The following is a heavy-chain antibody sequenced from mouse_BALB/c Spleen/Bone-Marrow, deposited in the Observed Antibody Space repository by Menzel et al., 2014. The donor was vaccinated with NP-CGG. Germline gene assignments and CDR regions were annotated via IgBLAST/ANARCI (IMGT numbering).Heavy chain of an antibody. CDR1: GDSITSGY. CDR3: ARLGGYYAWFAY. CDR2: ISYSDNT. D-gene: IGHD2-3*01. V-gene: IGHV3-8*02. Sequence: DVMLVESGPSLVKPSQTLSLTCSVTGDSITSGYWNWIRKFPGNKLKFMGYISYSDNTYFNPSLKSRISITRDTSKNQYYLQLNSVTTEDTATYYCARLGGYYAWFAYWGQGTLVTVSA. J-gene: IGHJ3*01.